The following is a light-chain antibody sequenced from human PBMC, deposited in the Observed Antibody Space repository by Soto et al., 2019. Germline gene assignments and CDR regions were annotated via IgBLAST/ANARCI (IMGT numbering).Light chain of an antibody. J-gene: IGLJ3*02. CDR2: TDS. CDR3: AAWDDSLSGRV. CDR1: NSNIGGNY. V-gene: IGLV1-47*02. Sequence: QSVLTQPPSASGTPGQRVTISCSGSNSNIGGNYVFWYQQLPGTAPKLLIYTDSHRPSGVPDRFSGSKSGTSASLAISGLRSEDEADYYGAAWDDSLSGRVFGGGTKVTVL.